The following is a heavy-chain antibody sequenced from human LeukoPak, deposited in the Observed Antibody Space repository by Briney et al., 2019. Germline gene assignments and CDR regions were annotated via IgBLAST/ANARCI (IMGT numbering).Heavy chain of an antibody. CDR3: ARDDYGVFDAFDV. Sequence: SETLSLTCTVSGGSISSHYWSWIRQPPGKGLEGIGYIYNSGSTNYNPSLKSRVTISLDTSKTQFSLHLTAVTAADTAVYFCARDDYGVFDAFDVWGQGTVVTVSS. V-gene: IGHV4-59*08. CDR1: GGSISSHY. D-gene: IGHD3-16*01. CDR2: IYNSGST. J-gene: IGHJ3*01.